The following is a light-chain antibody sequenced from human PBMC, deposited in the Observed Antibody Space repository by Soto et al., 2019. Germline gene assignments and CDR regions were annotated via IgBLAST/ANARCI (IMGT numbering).Light chain of an antibody. Sequence: QSALTQSASVSGSPGQSITISCTGTSSDVGGYNYVSWYQQHPGKAPKLMIYDVRDRPSGVSNRFSGSKSGNTASLTISGLQAEDEADYYCSSYTSSSTLVFFGTGTKLTVL. CDR2: DVR. V-gene: IGLV2-14*01. CDR3: SSYTSSSTLVF. J-gene: IGLJ1*01. CDR1: SSDVGGYNY.